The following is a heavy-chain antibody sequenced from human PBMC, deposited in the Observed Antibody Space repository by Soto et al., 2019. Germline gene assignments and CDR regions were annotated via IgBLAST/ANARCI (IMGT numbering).Heavy chain of an antibody. Sequence: QVQLVESGGGVVQPGRSLRLSCAASGFTFSSYGMHWVRQAPGKGLEWVAVISYDGSNKYYADSVKGRFTISRDNSKNTLYLQMNCLRAEDTAVYYCAKGIGGYGTYGMDVWGQGTTVTVSS. CDR3: AKGIGGYGTYGMDV. CDR2: ISYDGSNK. V-gene: IGHV3-30*18. CDR1: GFTFSSYG. D-gene: IGHD5-12*01. J-gene: IGHJ6*02.